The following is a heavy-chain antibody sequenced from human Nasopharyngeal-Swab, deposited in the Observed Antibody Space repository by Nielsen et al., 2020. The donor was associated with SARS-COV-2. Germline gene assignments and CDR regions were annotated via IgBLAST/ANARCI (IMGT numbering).Heavy chain of an antibody. Sequence: GESLKISCAASGFTFSSYSMNWVRQAPGKGLEWVSYISSSGSAIYYADSVKGRFTISRDNAKNSLYLQMNSLRAEDTAVYYCAGIARGYSYGYALWGQGTLVTVSS. J-gene: IGHJ4*02. CDR2: ISSSGSAI. D-gene: IGHD5-18*01. CDR3: AGIARGYSYGYAL. V-gene: IGHV3-48*04. CDR1: GFTFSSYS.